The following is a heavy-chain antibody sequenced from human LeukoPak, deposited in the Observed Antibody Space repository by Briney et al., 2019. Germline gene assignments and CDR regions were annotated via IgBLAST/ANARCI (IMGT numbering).Heavy chain of an antibody. CDR2: MNPNSGNT. V-gene: IGHV1-8*01. CDR3: ARWGIVGATRYYGMDV. D-gene: IGHD1-26*01. CDR1: GYTFTSYD. J-gene: IGHJ6*02. Sequence: EASVKVSCKASGYTFTSYDINWVRQATGQGLEWMGWMNPNSGNTGYAQKFQGRVTMTRNTSISTAYMELSSLRSEDTAVYYCARWGIVGATRYYGMDVWGQGTTVTVSS.